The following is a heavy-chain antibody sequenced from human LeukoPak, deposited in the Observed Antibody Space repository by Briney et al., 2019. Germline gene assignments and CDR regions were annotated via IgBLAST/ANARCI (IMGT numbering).Heavy chain of an antibody. V-gene: IGHV4-4*07. Sequence: SETLSLTCTVSGDSINNFYWSWIRQPAGKGLEWIGCVYSSGTTNYNPSLKSRVPMSVETSSNQFSLRLSSMTAAHTALYYCARGYKPASGKDGAFYIWGEGKMVTVSS. CDR3: ARGYKPASGKDGAFYI. J-gene: IGHJ3*02. D-gene: IGHD6-13*01. CDR2: VYSSGTT. CDR1: GDSINNFY.